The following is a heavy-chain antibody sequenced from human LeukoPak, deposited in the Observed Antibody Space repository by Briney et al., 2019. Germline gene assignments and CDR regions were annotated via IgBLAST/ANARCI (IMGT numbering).Heavy chain of an antibody. V-gene: IGHV3-33*01. CDR2: IWYDGSNK. J-gene: IGHJ4*02. CDR3: ARDSKATSSFDY. CDR1: GFTFSSYG. Sequence: PGGSLRFSCAASGFTFSSYGMHWVRQAPGKGLEWVAVIWYDGSNKYYADSVKGRFTISRDNSKNTLYLQMNSLRAEDTAVYYCARDSKATSSFDYWGQGTLVTVSS. D-gene: IGHD1-26*01.